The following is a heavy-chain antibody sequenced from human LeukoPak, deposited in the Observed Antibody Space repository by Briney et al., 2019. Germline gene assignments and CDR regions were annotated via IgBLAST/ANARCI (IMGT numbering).Heavy chain of an antibody. CDR1: GGSFSGYY. D-gene: IGHD2-2*01. V-gene: IGHV4-34*01. CDR2: INHSGST. Sequence: SETLSLTCAVYGGSFSGYYWSWIRQPPGKGLEWIGEINHSGSTNYNPSLKSRVTISVDTSKNQFSLKLSSVTAADTAVYYCARALRGYCSSTSRFHFDYWGQGTLVTVSS. J-gene: IGHJ4*02. CDR3: ARALRGYCSSTSRFHFDY.